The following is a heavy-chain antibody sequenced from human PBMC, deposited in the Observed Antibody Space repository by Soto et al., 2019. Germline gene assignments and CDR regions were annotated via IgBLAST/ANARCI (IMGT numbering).Heavy chain of an antibody. CDR2: IYYSGST. V-gene: IGHV4-59*01. CDR3: ARASPLGLGTREGIPYYFDY. J-gene: IGHJ4*02. Sequence: TSETLSLTCTVSGGSISSYYWSWIRQPPGKGLEWIGYIYYSGSTNYNPSLKSRVTISVDTSKNQFSLKLSSVTAADTAVYYCARASPLGLGTREGIPYYFDYWGQGTLVTVSS. D-gene: IGHD1-20*01. CDR1: GGSISSYY.